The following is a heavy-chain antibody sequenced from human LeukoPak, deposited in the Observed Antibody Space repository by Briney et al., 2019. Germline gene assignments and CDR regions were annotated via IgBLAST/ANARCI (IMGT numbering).Heavy chain of an antibody. CDR3: ARVQRDGGSQGDY. J-gene: IGHJ4*02. V-gene: IGHV3-21*01. D-gene: IGHD1-26*01. Sequence: GGSLRLSCAASEFTFSSYNMNWVRQAPGKGLEWVSSISSSGSYIYYADSVKGRFTISRDNAKNSLYLQMNSLRAEDTAVYYCARVQRDGGSQGDYWGQGTLVTVSS. CDR1: EFTFSSYN. CDR2: ISSSGSYI.